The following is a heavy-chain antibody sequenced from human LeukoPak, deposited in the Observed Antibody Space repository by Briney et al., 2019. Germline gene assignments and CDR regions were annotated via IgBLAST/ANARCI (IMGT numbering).Heavy chain of an antibody. CDR3: ARDPRTLSGVVTVDY. CDR1: GGTFSSYA. CDR2: IIPILGIA. V-gene: IGHV1-69*04. J-gene: IGHJ4*02. Sequence: VASVKVSCKASGGTFSSYAISWVRQAPGQGLEWMGRIIPILGIANYAQKFQGRVTITADKSTSTAYMELSSLRSEDTAVYYCARDPRTLSGVVTVDYWGQGTLVTVSS. D-gene: IGHD2-21*02.